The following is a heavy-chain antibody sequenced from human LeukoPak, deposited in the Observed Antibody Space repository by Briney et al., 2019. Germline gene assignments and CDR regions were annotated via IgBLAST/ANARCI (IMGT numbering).Heavy chain of an antibody. CDR2: INPDGSEK. CDR3: ARAGARSSDRWWYDY. V-gene: IGHV3-7*03. J-gene: IGHJ4*02. D-gene: IGHD2-15*01. Sequence: PGGSLRLSCAASGFIFSSYYMTWVRQVPGKGLEWVANINPDGSEKNYVDSVKGRFTISRDNAGNSLYLQMNSLRAEDTALYYCARAGARSSDRWWYDYWGQGTLVTVSS. CDR1: GFIFSSYY.